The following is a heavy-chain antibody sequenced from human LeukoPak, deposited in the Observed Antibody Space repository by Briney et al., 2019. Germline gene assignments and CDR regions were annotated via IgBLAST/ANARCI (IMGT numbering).Heavy chain of an antibody. D-gene: IGHD5-24*01. V-gene: IGHV4-61*02. J-gene: IGHJ3*02. CDR3: ARERWLQFRDAFDI. CDR1: GDSITSRGYF. CDR2: IYTSGSA. Sequence: SETLSLTCSVSGDSITSRGYFWSWIRQPAGKGLEWIGRIYTSGSADYNPSLKSRVTISRDRSQNQFSLHLNSVTAADTAVYYCARERWLQFRDAFDIWGQGTMVTVSS.